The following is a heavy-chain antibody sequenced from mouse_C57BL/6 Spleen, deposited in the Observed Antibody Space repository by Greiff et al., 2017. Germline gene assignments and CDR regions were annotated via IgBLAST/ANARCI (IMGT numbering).Heavy chain of an antibody. V-gene: IGHV7-3*01. J-gene: IGHJ4*01. Sequence: EVKLLESGGGLVQPGGSLSLSCAASGFTFTDYYMSWVRQPPGKALEWLGFIRNKANGYTTEYSASVKGRFTISRDNSQSILYLQMNALRAEDSATYYCARYRSYDGYPDAMDYWGQGTSVTVSS. CDR1: GFTFTDYY. CDR2: IRNKANGYTT. D-gene: IGHD2-3*01. CDR3: ARYRSYDGYPDAMDY.